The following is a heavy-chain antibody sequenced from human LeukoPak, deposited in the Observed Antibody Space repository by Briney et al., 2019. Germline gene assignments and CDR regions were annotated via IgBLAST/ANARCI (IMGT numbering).Heavy chain of an antibody. CDR2: MNPNGGNT. V-gene: IGHV1-8*01. D-gene: IGHD3-3*01. CDR3: ARSTIFGVVTQY. J-gene: IGHJ4*02. Sequence: GASVKVSCKASGYTFTSFDMNWVRQATGQGLEWMGWMNPNGGNTGYAQKFQGRVTMTRNTSISTAYMELSSLRSEDTAVYYCARSTIFGVVTQYWGQGTLVTVSS. CDR1: GYTFTSFD.